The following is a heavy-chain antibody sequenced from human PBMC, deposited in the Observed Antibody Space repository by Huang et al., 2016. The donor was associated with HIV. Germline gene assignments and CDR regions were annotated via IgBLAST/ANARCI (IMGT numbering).Heavy chain of an antibody. CDR1: GYPFTSHT. D-gene: IGHD3-10*01. CDR3: LIILVRGLIDAVDY. CDR2: INTSTGNP. J-gene: IGHJ4*02. Sequence: QVQLVQSGSELKKPGASVKVSCKASGYPFTSHTINWVRQAPGQGLEWMGWINTSTGNPTYAPGVTGRIVFSLDTSVSTAYLQISSLKAEDTAVYYCLIILVRGLIDAVDYWGQGTLVTVSS. V-gene: IGHV7-4-1*02.